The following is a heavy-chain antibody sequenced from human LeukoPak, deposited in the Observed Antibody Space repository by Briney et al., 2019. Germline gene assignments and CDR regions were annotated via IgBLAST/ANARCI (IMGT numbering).Heavy chain of an antibody. CDR3: GKNRYSGSLSPFDI. CDR2: ISGGGGNT. CDR1: KFAFSSYA. V-gene: IGHV3-23*01. J-gene: IGHJ3*02. Sequence: GGSLRFSCAASKFAFSSYAMSWVRQAPGKGLEWVSAISGGGGNTYYADSVKGRFTISRDNSKNTPYLQMNSLRAEDTAVYYCGKNRYSGSLSPFDIWGQGTMVTVSS. D-gene: IGHD1-26*01.